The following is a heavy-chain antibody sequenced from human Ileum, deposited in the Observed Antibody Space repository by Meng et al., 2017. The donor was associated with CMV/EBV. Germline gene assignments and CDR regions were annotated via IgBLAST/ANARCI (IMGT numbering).Heavy chain of an antibody. CDR1: GGSLSSGDYY. Sequence: QVPAPRVGKPSQTLSPTCTVSGGSLSSGDYYWSWIRQPPGKGLEWIGYIYYSGSTYYNPSLKSRVTISADTSKNQFSLKLNSVTAADTAVYYCASGSPQLGYVWGQGTLVTVSS. D-gene: IGHD1-1*01. V-gene: IGHV4-30-4*01. J-gene: IGHJ4*02. CDR2: IYYSGST. CDR3: ASGSPQLGYV.